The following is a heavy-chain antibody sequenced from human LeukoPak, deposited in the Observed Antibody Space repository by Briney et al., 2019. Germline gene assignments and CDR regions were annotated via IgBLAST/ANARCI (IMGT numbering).Heavy chain of an antibody. Sequence: GGSLRLSCAASGFTFSSYWVSWVRQAPGKGLEWVANIKQDGSEKYYVDSVKGRFTISRDNAKNSLYLQMKSLRAEDTAVYYCVRDHVYGYLVLYYYGMDVWGQGTTVTVSS. CDR1: GFTFSSYW. CDR3: VRDHVYGYLVLYYYGMDV. D-gene: IGHD5-18*01. V-gene: IGHV3-7*01. CDR2: IKQDGSEK. J-gene: IGHJ6*02.